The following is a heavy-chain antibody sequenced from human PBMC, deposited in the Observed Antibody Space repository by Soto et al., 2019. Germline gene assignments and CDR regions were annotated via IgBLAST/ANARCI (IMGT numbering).Heavy chain of an antibody. CDR1: GYTFTSYY. V-gene: IGHV1-46*01. CDR3: ARDRSSIFGVPHYYYYGMDV. D-gene: IGHD3-3*01. Sequence: ASVKVSCKASGYTFTSYYMHWVRQAPGQGLEWMGIINPSGGSTSYAQKFQGRVTMTRDTSTSTVYMELSSLRSEDTAVYYCARDRSSIFGVPHYYYYGMDVWGQGTTVTVSS. J-gene: IGHJ6*02. CDR2: INPSGGST.